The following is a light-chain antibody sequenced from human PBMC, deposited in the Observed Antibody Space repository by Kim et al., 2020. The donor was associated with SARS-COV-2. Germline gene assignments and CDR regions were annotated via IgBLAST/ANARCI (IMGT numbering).Light chain of an antibody. V-gene: IGKV1-33*01. J-gene: IGKJ4*01. Sequence: DIQMTQSPPSLSASVRDRVTITCQASQDISRYLHWYQQTPGKAPKLLIYDASNLEAGVPSRFRGSGSGTDFTLTISSLQPEDIATYYCQQCNNLPLTFGAGTKVDIK. CDR3: QQCNNLPLT. CDR2: DAS. CDR1: QDISRY.